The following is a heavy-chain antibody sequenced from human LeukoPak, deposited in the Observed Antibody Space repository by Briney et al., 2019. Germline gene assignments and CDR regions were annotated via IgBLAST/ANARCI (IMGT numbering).Heavy chain of an antibody. CDR3: AKDARRDGYNSFLQKMAYSDY. V-gene: IGHV3-9*01. CDR2: ISWNSGSI. CDR1: GFTFDDYA. J-gene: IGHJ4*02. D-gene: IGHD5-24*01. Sequence: PGGSLRLSCAASGFTFDDYAMHWVRQAPGKGLEWVSGISWNSGSIGYADSVKGRFTISRDNAKNSLYLQMNSLRAEDTALYYCAKDARRDGYNSFLQKMAYSDYWGQGTLVTVSS.